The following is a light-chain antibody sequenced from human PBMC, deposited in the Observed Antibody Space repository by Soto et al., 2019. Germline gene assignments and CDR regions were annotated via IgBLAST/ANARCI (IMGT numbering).Light chain of an antibody. J-gene: IGKJ1*01. Sequence: EIVLTQSPGTLSLSPGERATLSCRASQSVSSSYLAWYQQKPGQAPRPLIYGASSRAIGIPDRFSVSGSGTDFTLTISRLEPEDFAVYYWQQYGSSPWTFGQGTKVEIK. CDR2: GAS. V-gene: IGKV3-20*01. CDR3: QQYGSSPWT. CDR1: QSVSSSY.